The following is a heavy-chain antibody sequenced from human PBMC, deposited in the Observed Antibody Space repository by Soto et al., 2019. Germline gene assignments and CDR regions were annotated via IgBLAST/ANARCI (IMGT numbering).Heavy chain of an antibody. Sequence: EVQLVESGGGLVQPGGSLRLSCAASGFTFSSYSMNWVRQAPGKGLEWVSYISSSSSTIYYADSVKGRFTISRDNAKNSLYLKMNSLRDEDTAVYYCARVGYYDFWSGYQNDDAFDIWGQGTMVTVSS. J-gene: IGHJ3*02. CDR1: GFTFSSYS. V-gene: IGHV3-48*02. D-gene: IGHD3-3*01. CDR3: ARVGYYDFWSGYQNDDAFDI. CDR2: ISSSSSTI.